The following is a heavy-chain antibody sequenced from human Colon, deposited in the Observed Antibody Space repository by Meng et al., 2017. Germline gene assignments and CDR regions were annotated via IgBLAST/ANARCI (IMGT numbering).Heavy chain of an antibody. V-gene: IGHV3-23*01. D-gene: IGHD3-16*01. CDR2: VSGGGTT. CDR3: AKWGGYGDY. Sequence: EVRVLEAGGGLVQPGGSLRLSCAASGFTFSSYTISWVRQALGKGLEWVSAVSGGGTTYYTDSVKGRFTVSRDISKNAVYLQMNSLRAEDTAVYYCAKWGGYGDYWGQGTLVTVSS. J-gene: IGHJ4*02. CDR1: GFTFSSYT.